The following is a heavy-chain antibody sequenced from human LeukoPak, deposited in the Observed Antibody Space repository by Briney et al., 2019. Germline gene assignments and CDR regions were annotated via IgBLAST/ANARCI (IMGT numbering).Heavy chain of an antibody. V-gene: IGHV1-69*13. Sequence: SVKVSCKASGGTFSRFTISWVRQAPGQGFEWMGGITPIFGTANFAQKFQGRVSITADESTSTAFMELSSLRSEDTAVYYCARPEQPLSYYDFWSGSNRALDYWGQGTLVTVSS. CDR3: ARPEQPLSYYDFWSGSNRALDY. J-gene: IGHJ4*02. CDR1: GGTFSRFT. D-gene: IGHD3-3*01. CDR2: ITPIFGTA.